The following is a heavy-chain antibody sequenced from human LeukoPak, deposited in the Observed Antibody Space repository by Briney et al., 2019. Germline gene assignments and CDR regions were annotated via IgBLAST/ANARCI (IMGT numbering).Heavy chain of an antibody. D-gene: IGHD3-10*01. CDR2: INPNSGGT. J-gene: IGHJ3*02. CDR3: AREAHGDGGAFDI. Sequence: ASVKVSCKASGYTFTGYYMHWVRQAPGQGLEWMGWINPNSGGTNYAQKFQVRGTMTRDTSISTAYMELSRLRSDDTVVYYCAREAHGDGGAFDIWGQGTMVSVSS. CDR1: GYTFTGYY. V-gene: IGHV1-2*02.